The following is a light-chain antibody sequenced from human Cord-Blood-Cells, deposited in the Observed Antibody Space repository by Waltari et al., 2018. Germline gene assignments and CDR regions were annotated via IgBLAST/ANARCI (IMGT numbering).Light chain of an antibody. Sequence: SYELTQPPSVSVSPGQTASITCSGDNLGDIYAFWYQQKPGQSPVLVIYQDSKRPSGIPGRFSGSNSENAATLTISGTQAMDEADYYCQAWDSSTAVFGGGTKLTVL. CDR3: QAWDSSTAV. V-gene: IGLV3-1*01. J-gene: IGLJ2*01. CDR1: NLGDIY. CDR2: QDS.